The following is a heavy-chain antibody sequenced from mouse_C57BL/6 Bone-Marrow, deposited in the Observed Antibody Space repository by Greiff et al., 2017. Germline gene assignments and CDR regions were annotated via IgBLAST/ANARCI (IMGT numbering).Heavy chain of an antibody. CDR3: ARPNYYGSSYGDYFDY. J-gene: IGHJ2*01. Sequence: EVKLVESGGDLVKPGGSLKLSCAASGFTFSSYGMSWVRQTPDKRLEWVATISSGGSYTYYPDSVKGRFTISRDNAKNTLYLQMSSLKSEDTAMYYCARPNYYGSSYGDYFDYWGQGNTLTVSS. D-gene: IGHD1-1*01. V-gene: IGHV5-6*01. CDR2: ISSGGSYT. CDR1: GFTFSSYG.